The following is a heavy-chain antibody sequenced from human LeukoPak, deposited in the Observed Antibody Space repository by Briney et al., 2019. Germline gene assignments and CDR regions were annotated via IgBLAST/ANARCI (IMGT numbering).Heavy chain of an antibody. J-gene: IGHJ4*02. CDR2: ISYDGSNK. D-gene: IGHD3-10*01. V-gene: IGHV3-30-3*01. CDR3: AAPLWFGESSFDY. Sequence: GGSLRLSCAASGFTFSSYAMHWVRQAPGKGLEWVAVISYDGSNKYYADSVKGRFTISRDNSKNTLYLQMNGLRAEDTAVYYCAAPLWFGESSFDYWGQGTLVTVSS. CDR1: GFTFSSYA.